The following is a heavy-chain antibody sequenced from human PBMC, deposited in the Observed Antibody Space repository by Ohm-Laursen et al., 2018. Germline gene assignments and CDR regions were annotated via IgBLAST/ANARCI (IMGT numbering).Heavy chain of an antibody. J-gene: IGHJ5*02. V-gene: IGHV1-8*01. D-gene: IGHD4-23*01. CDR1: GYTFSSYD. CDR3: ARAVRYQLLSDP. Sequence: ASVKVSCKASGYTFSSYDIIWVRQASGQGPEWMGWMNPNSHNTGYARKFRGRVSMTSDSSISTAYMELYSLTSEDTATYYCARAVRYQLLSDPWGQGTLVTVS. CDR2: MNPNSHNT.